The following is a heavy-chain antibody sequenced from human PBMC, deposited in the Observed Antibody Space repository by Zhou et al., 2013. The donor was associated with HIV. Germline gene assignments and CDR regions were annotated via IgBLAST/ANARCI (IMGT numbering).Heavy chain of an antibody. D-gene: IGHD3-16*01. CDR2: IIPMFVTP. V-gene: IGHV1-69*05. CDR1: GGTFKNYA. CDR3: ARDYHPADIRSYGIHCLGP. J-gene: IGHJ5*02. Sequence: QVQLVQSGAGVMMPGSSVRVSCKVTGGTFKNYAINWVRQAPGQGLEWMGGIIPMFVTPNYAQKFQGRVTITTDKSTTTSYMNLGGLRSDDTAVYYCARDYHPADIRSYGIHCLGPWGQGTLVTVSS.